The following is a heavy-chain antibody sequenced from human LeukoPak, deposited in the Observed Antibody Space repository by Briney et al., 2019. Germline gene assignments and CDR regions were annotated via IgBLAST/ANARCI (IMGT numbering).Heavy chain of an antibody. J-gene: IGHJ3*02. CDR3: AGDRRDTAMVHDAFDI. CDR1: GGSISSYY. D-gene: IGHD5-18*01. Sequence: SETLSLTCTVSGGSISSYYWSWIRQPAGKGLEWIGRIYTSGSTNYNPSLKSRVTMSVDTSKNQFSLKLSSVTAADTAVYYCAGDRRDTAMVHDAFDIWGQGTMVTVSS. CDR2: IYTSGST. V-gene: IGHV4-4*07.